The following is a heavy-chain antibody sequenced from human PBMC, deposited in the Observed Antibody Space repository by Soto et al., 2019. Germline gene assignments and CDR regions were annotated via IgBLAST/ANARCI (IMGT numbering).Heavy chain of an antibody. Sequence: QVQLQESGPGLVKPSGTLSLTCAVAGGSISSSNLWSWVRQPPGKGLEWIGEIYHSGSTNYNPSLKSRVTISVDKSKNQFSLKMSSVTAADTAIYYGGRVPIVGATSIDYWGQGTLVTVSS. J-gene: IGHJ4*02. CDR3: GRVPIVGATSIDY. CDR2: IYHSGST. D-gene: IGHD1-26*01. CDR1: GGSISSSNL. V-gene: IGHV4-4*02.